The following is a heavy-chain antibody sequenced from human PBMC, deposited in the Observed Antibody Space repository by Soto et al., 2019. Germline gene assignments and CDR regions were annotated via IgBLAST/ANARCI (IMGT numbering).Heavy chain of an antibody. Sequence: SEKVSCKASGGTFSTYTISWVRQAPGQGLEWMGGIIPMFGTARYPQKFQGRVTITADESTSTAYMEVSSLRSEDTAFYYCARAGSCSGGSCSSDWFDPWGQGTLVTVSS. CDR2: IIPMFGTA. CDR1: GGTFSTYT. D-gene: IGHD2-15*01. CDR3: ARAGSCSGGSCSSDWFDP. V-gene: IGHV1-69*13. J-gene: IGHJ5*02.